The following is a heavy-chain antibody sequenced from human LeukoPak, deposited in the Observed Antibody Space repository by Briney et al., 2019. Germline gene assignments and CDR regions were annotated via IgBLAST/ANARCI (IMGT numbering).Heavy chain of an antibody. CDR1: GGSISSYY. D-gene: IGHD1-14*01. Sequence: SETLSLTCTVSGGSISSYYWSWIRQPPGKGLEWIGYIYYSGSTNYNPSLKSRVTISVDTSKNQFSLKLSSVTAADTAVYYCARVRANHDAFDIWGQGTMVTVSS. V-gene: IGHV4-59*01. J-gene: IGHJ3*02. CDR3: ARVRANHDAFDI. CDR2: IYYSGST.